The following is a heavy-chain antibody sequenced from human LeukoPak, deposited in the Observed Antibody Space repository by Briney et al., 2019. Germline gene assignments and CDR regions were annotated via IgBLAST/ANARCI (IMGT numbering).Heavy chain of an antibody. D-gene: IGHD2-8*01. CDR3: ARDPVGYCTNGVCPNLDY. J-gene: IGHJ4*02. V-gene: IGHV1-46*01. CDR2: INPSGSNS. Sequence: ASVKVSCKASGYTFSSYYIHWVRQAPGQGLQWMGVINPSGSNSRYAEEFQGRVTMTRDTSTNTVNMELSSLRSEDTAVYYCARDPVGYCTNGVCPNLDYWGQGTLVTVSS. CDR1: GYTFSSYY.